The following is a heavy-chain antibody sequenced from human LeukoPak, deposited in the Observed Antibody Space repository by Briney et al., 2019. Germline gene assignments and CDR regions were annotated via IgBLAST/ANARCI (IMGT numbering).Heavy chain of an antibody. J-gene: IGHJ6*03. D-gene: IGHD3-22*01. CDR3: ARAPHYYDSRGEYYYYYYMDV. V-gene: IGHV1-69*05. CDR1: GGTFSSYA. CDR2: IIPIFGTA. Sequence: GSSVKVSCKASGGTFSSYAISWVRQAPGQGLEWMGGIIPIFGTANYAQKFQGRVTITTDESTSTAYMELSSLRSEDTAVYYCARAPHYYDSRGEYYYYYYMDVWGKGTTVTVSS.